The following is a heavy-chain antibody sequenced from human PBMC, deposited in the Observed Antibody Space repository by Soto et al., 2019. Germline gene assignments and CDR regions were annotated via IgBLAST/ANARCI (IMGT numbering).Heavy chain of an antibody. D-gene: IGHD4-17*01. CDR3: ARDRRLRASFSWFDP. Sequence: QVQLQESGPGLVKPSQTLSLTCTVTGDSISSGGFLWSWLRQHPEKGLEWIGYIYKSGSAFYNPSLRSRAVISVDTSQNQFSLRLNSVTAADAAVYYCARDRRLRASFSWFDPWGQEILVTVSS. J-gene: IGHJ5*02. V-gene: IGHV4-31*03. CDR2: IYKSGSA. CDR1: GDSISSGGFL.